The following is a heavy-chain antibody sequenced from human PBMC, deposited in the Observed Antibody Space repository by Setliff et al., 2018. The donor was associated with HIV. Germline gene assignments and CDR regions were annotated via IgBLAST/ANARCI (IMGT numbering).Heavy chain of an antibody. CDR1: GFSFGTYS. Sequence: PGGSLRLSCLASGFSFGTYSMTWVRQAPGKGLEWVSSISSASSYIYYEDSVKGRFTVSRDNAEHSLYLQMDSLRVEDTAVYYCARDYLYYNLYNGSPVYGMDVWGQGTTVTVSS. D-gene: IGHD3-3*01. CDR3: ARDYLYYNLYNGSPVYGMDV. J-gene: IGHJ6*02. V-gene: IGHV3-21*01. CDR2: ISSASSYI.